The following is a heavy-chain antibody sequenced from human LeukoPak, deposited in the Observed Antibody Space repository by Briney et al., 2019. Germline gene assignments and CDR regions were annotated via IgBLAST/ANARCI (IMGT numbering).Heavy chain of an antibody. CDR1: GFSFSSYA. D-gene: IGHD2-21*01. CDR2: ICGDDGRT. Sequence: GGSLRLSCAASGFSFSSYALHWVRQAPGKGLEWVSSICGDDGRTYYADSVKGRFTISRDISKNTLYLQVNGLRVEDAAVYYSAKGAGGSCYSPTDYWGQGTLVTVSS. V-gene: IGHV3-23*01. J-gene: IGHJ4*02. CDR3: AKGAGGSCYSPTDY.